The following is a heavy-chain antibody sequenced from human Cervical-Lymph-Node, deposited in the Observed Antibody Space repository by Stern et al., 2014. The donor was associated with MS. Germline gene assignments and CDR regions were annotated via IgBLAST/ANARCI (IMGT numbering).Heavy chain of an antibody. D-gene: IGHD5/OR15-5a*01. V-gene: IGHV1-46*01. CDR2: VNANGGSA. CDR1: GYTFIRYY. Sequence: QVQLGQSGAQVKKLGASVKVSCKGSGYTFIRYYIHWVRQAPGQGLEWMGIVNANGGSARYAQKFQGRVTMASDTSTSTVSMELSNLRSEDTAVYYCATLYDSSGNYGMEVWGQGTTVIVSS. J-gene: IGHJ6*02. CDR3: ATLYDSSGNYGMEV.